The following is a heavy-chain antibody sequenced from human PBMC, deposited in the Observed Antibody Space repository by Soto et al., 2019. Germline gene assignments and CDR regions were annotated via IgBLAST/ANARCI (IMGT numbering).Heavy chain of an antibody. Sequence: QVTLKESGPVLVKPTETLPLTCTVSGFSLSNARMGVSWIRQPPGKALEWLAHIFSNAEKSYSTSLKSRLTISKDNSKSQVVLTMTNMDPVDTATYYCARIVRYDDSSGYPPYRGLDFWGQGTLVTVSS. CDR1: GFSLSNARMG. CDR3: ARIVRYDDSSGYPPYRGLDF. V-gene: IGHV2-26*01. J-gene: IGHJ4*02. CDR2: IFSNAEK. D-gene: IGHD3-22*01.